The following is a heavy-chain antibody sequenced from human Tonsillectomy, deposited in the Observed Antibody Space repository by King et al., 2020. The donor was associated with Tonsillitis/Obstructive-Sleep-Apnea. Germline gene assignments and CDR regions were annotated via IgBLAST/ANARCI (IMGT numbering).Heavy chain of an antibody. D-gene: IGHD3-3*01. J-gene: IGHJ6*02. CDR1: GFTFSSYA. CDR2: ISGSGGST. V-gene: IGHV3-23*04. CDR3: AKGCAYYDFCSGYFPAGDYYYYGMDV. Sequence: VQLVESGGGLVQPGGSLRLSCAASGFTFSSYAMSWVRQAPGKGLEWVSAISGSGGSTYYADSVKGRFTISRDNSKNTLYLQMNSLRAEDTAVYYCAKGCAYYDFCSGYFPAGDYYYYGMDVWGQGTTVTVSS.